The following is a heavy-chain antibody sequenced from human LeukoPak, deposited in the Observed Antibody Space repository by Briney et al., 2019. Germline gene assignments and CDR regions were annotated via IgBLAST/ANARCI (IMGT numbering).Heavy chain of an antibody. J-gene: IGHJ4*02. CDR1: GYSFTSYY. Sequence: GASVKVSCKASGYSFTSYYMHWVRQAPGQGLEWMGIINPSGGSTSYAQKFQGRVTMTRDTSTSTVYMELSSLRSEDTAVYYCASCSGGSCYSGFFDYWGQGTLVTVSS. D-gene: IGHD2-15*01. V-gene: IGHV1-46*01. CDR3: ASCSGGSCYSGFFDY. CDR2: INPSGGST.